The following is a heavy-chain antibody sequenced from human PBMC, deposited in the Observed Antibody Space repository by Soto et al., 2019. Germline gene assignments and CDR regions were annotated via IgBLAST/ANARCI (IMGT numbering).Heavy chain of an antibody. J-gene: IGHJ4*02. V-gene: IGHV3-74*01. CDR1: GFPFSSYW. CDR2: ISGAGVTT. CDR3: AREYYGLLTGYYTDY. D-gene: IGHD3-9*01. Sequence: EVQLVESGGDLVQRGGSLRLSCAASGFPFSSYWMHWVRHTPGKGLDWVARISGAGVTTYYADSVTGRFTVSRENAKNTLSLQISGLRAEDTAVYYCAREYYGLLTGYYTDYWGQGTLVSVSS.